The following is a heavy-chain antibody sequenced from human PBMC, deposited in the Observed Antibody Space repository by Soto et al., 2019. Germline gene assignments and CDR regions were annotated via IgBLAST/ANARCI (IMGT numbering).Heavy chain of an antibody. D-gene: IGHD2-2*01. CDR2: INPSGGST. J-gene: IGHJ6*02. CDR3: ARDLGIVVVPAAIYYYYYGMDV. V-gene: IGHV1-46*01. Sequence: GASVKVSCKASGYTFTSYYMHWVRQAPGQGLEWMGIINPSGGSTSYAQKFQGRVTMTRDTSISTAYMELSRLRSDDTAVYYCARDLGIVVVPAAIYYYYYGMDVWGQGTTVTVSS. CDR1: GYTFTSYY.